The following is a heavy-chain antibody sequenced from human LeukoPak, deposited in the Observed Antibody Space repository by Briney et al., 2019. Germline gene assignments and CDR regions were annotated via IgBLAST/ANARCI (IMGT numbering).Heavy chain of an antibody. V-gene: IGHV3-21*01. CDR2: ISSSISYI. Sequence: GGSLRLSCAASGFTFSSYTMYWVRQAPGKGLAWVSSISSSISYIYYADSVKGRFTISRDNAENSLYLQMNSLRAEDTAVYYCARGSRGSNSPLWYWGQGTLVTVSS. CDR3: ARGSRGSNSPLWY. D-gene: IGHD3-22*01. J-gene: IGHJ4*02. CDR1: GFTFSSYT.